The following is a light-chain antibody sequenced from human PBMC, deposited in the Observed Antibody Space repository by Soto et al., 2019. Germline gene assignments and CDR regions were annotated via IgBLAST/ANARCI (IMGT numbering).Light chain of an antibody. CDR2: AAS. CDR1: EDISSY. CDR3: QPATAFPLA. Sequence: IELTQSPSSLSASVGDRVTFTCRASEDISSYLAWYQQKPGTAPKLLIYAASALHSGVPSRFSGSGSGTYVTLTMCRLQPGAFATIYWQPATAFPLAFGGGT. J-gene: IGKJ4*02. V-gene: IGKV1-9*01.